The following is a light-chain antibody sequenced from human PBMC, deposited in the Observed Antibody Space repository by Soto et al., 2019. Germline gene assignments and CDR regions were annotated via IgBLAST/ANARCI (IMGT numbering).Light chain of an antibody. V-gene: IGKV1-17*01. CDR3: LQHTTYPWT. Sequence: DIQMTQSLSSLSASVGDRVTITCRASQGIGNDLAWFQQKPGKAPKPLMYAASSLQSGVPSRFSGSRYGTEFTLTISSLQPEDFATYYCLQHTTYPWTFGQGTKVEIK. CDR1: QGIGND. CDR2: AAS. J-gene: IGKJ1*01.